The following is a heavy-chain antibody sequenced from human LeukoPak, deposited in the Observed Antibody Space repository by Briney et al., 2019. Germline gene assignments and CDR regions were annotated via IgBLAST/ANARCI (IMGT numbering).Heavy chain of an antibody. V-gene: IGHV4-34*01. J-gene: IGHJ4*02. CDR3: ARGSAYYDFWSGFY. Sequence: KSSETLSLTCAVYGGSFSGYCWSWIRQPPGKGLEWIGEINHSGSTNYNPSLKSRVTISVDTSKNQFSLKLSSVTAADTAVYYCARGSAYYDFWSGFYWGQGTLVTVSS. CDR2: INHSGST. CDR1: GGSFSGYC. D-gene: IGHD3-3*01.